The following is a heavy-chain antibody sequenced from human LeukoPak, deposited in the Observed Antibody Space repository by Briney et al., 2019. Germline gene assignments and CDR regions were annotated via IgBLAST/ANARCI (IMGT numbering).Heavy chain of an antibody. V-gene: IGHV3-64D*06. CDR2: INGDGRST. D-gene: IGHD3-22*01. J-gene: IGHJ4*02. CDR1: GFTFSSYS. CDR3: VGDQDDNTGYLT. Sequence: GGSLRLSCSASGFTFSSYSMYWVRQAPGKGMEFLSVINGDGRSTYYADSVKGRFTLSRDNSKNTLYLQMSSLRAEDTAVYYCVGDQDDNTGYLTWGQGTRVTVSS.